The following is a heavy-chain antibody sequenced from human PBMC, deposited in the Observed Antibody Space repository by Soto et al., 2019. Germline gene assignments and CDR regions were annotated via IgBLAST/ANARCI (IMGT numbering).Heavy chain of an antibody. Sequence: SEAQALTWTVYDGAFHSSYWRSIRERAWEGLAWIGRIYTSGSTNYNPSLKSRVTMSVDTSKNQFSLKLSSVTAADTAVYYCASASTFGVVRRKYYYYGMDVWRQGNTVTASS. D-gene: IGHD3-3*01. V-gene: IGHV4-4*07. CDR2: IYTSGST. J-gene: IGHJ6*02. CDR1: DGAFHSSY. CDR3: ASASTFGVVRRKYYYYGMDV.